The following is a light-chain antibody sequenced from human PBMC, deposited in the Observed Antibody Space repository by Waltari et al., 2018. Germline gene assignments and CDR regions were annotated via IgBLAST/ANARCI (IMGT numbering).Light chain of an antibody. J-gene: IGLJ1*01. CDR1: GSDVGGYDF. CDR3: LSYTSSSTYV. CDR2: ELS. Sequence: QSALTQPASVSGSPGQSITFSCTGPGSDVGGYDFVSWSQQHPGKVPKLMIYELSNRPSGVSNRFSGSKSGNTASLTISGLQAEDEADYYCLSYTSSSTYVFGTGTKVTVL. V-gene: IGLV2-14*01.